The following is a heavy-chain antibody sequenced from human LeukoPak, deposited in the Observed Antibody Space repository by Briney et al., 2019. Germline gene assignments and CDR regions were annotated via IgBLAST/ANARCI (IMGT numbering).Heavy chain of an antibody. CDR1: GFTFSSYS. Sequence: PGGSLRLSCAASGFTFSSYSMNWVRQAPGKGLVWVSHINSGGSSTSYADSVKGRFTISRDNAKNTLYLQMNSLRAEDTAVYYCARDRYSSAWYEEWGQGTLVTVSS. CDR3: ARDRYSSAWYEE. D-gene: IGHD6-19*01. V-gene: IGHV3-74*01. J-gene: IGHJ4*02. CDR2: INSGGSST.